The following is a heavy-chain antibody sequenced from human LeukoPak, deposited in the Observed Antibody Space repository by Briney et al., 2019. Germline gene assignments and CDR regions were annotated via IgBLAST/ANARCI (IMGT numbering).Heavy chain of an antibody. CDR3: ARDVDYFDI. J-gene: IGHJ4*02. CDR1: GFSVNDYW. Sequence: PGGSLRLSCAASGFSVNDYWMSWVRQAPWKGLEWVASIKRDGSETLYVDSVKGRFTISRDSANNSLYLQMSSLRVEDTALYYCARDVDYFDIWGQGSPVTVSS. CDR2: IKRDGSET. V-gene: IGHV3-7*01.